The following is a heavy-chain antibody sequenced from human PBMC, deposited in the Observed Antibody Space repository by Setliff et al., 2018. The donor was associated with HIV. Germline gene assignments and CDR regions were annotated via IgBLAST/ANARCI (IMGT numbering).Heavy chain of an antibody. J-gene: IGHJ4*02. V-gene: IGHV4-59*11. CDR2: IYYSGSP. CDR1: GGSITSHY. Sequence: SETLSLTCTVSGGSITSHYWSWIRQPPGKGLEWIGYIYYSGSPNSNPSLKSRVTISVDTSKNQFSLKLSSVTAADTAVYYCARGFLSIFGVVSYFDYWGQGTLVTVSS. D-gene: IGHD3-3*01. CDR3: ARGFLSIFGVVSYFDY.